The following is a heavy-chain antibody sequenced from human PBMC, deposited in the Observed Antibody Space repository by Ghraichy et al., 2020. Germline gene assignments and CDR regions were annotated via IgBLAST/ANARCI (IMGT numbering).Heavy chain of an antibody. CDR3: ARDMVFGSGWYNYFDY. Sequence: GGSLRLSCVGSGFTFGSYNINWVRQAPGKGLEWLASISSSSTTINYADSVKGRFTISRDNAKDSVYLQMNGLRHEDTALYYCARDMVFGSGWYNYFDYWGQGTLLTVSS. CDR1: GFTFGSYN. J-gene: IGHJ4*02. D-gene: IGHD6-19*01. CDR2: ISSSSTTI. V-gene: IGHV3-48*02.